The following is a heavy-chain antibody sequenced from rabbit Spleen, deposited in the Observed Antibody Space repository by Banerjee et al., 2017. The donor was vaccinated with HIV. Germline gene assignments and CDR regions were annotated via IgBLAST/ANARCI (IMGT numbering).Heavy chain of an antibody. Sequence: QSLEESGGGLVKPGASLTLTCIASGVSFSGNSYMCWVRQAPGKGLEWIVCIDTGSSGFTYFASWAKGRFTISKTSSTTVTLQMTSLTAADTATYFCARDLAGVIGWNFSLWGPGTLVTVS. D-gene: IGHD4-1*01. CDR1: GVSFSGNSY. CDR2: IDTGSSGFT. V-gene: IGHV1S40*01. J-gene: IGHJ4*01. CDR3: ARDLAGVIGWNFSL.